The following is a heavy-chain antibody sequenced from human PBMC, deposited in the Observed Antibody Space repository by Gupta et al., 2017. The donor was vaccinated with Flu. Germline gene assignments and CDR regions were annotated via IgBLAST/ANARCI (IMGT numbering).Heavy chain of an antibody. CDR1: GLTFSSYN. CDR2: SSSSSSCM. CDR3: VGDGGSTCQTGDYIDY. J-gene: IGHJ4*02. V-gene: IGHV3-21*01. D-gene: IGHD2-2*01. Sequence: EVQLFDSGGGLVKPRVPLRPSCSAPGLTFSSYNMAWVPHAQGKGLKCGVSSSSSSSCMSSAVVGNGRYTRSRDNAKSARDPQMDRLRAEDMRGDYCVGDGGSTCQTGDYIDYWGQGALVTVSS.